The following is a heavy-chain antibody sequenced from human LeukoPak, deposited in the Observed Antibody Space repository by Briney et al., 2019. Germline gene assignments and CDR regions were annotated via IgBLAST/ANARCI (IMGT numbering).Heavy chain of an antibody. V-gene: IGHV4-59*01. CDR3: ARSTGWYAFT. Sequence: SQTLSLTCTVSGGPISSYYWSWIRQPPGKGLEWIGYIFYSGSTKYNPSLKSRVTISVDRSKSQFSLKLSSVTAADTAVYYCARSTGWYAFTWGQGILVTVSS. CDR2: IFYSGST. J-gene: IGHJ4*02. D-gene: IGHD6-19*01. CDR1: GGPISSYY.